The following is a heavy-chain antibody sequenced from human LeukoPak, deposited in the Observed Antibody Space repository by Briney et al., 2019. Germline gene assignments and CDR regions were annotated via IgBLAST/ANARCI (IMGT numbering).Heavy chain of an antibody. J-gene: IGHJ6*02. Sequence: PGGSLRLSCAASGFTFSNNWMTCVRQAPGKGLEWVASVKKDASEKYYVDSVKGRFTISRDNAKNSLYLQMNSLRAEDTALYHCARGEEGYCSGGSCYPSYMDVWGQGTTVTVSS. CDR2: VKKDASEK. V-gene: IGHV3-7*03. CDR3: ARGEEGYCSGGSCYPSYMDV. D-gene: IGHD2-15*01. CDR1: GFTFSNNW.